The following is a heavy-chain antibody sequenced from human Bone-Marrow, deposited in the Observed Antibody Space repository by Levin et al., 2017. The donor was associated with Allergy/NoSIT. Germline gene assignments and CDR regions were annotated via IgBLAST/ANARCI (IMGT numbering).Heavy chain of an antibody. D-gene: IGHD2-15*01. CDR1: GYGFTSYS. Sequence: VASVKVSCQGSGYGFTSYSISWVRQMPGKGLEWMGRIDPSDSYPNYSPSFQGHVTFSADKYITTAYLQWSSLKASDTAMYFCARQSGHTLDYWGQGTLVTVSS. CDR3: ARQSGHTLDY. V-gene: IGHV5-10-1*01. J-gene: IGHJ4*02. CDR2: IDPSDSYP.